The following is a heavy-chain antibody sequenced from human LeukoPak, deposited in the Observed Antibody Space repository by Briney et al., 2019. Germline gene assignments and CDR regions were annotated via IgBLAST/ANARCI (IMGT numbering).Heavy chain of an antibody. Sequence: SETLSLTCTVSGGSISSGDYYWSWIRQPPGKGLEWIGEIHPSGSPNYNPSLKSRVTISVDTSKNQFSLRMSSLTAADTAVYYCGRGKDYYKCGNYWGREPLVTVS. CDR1: GGSISSGDYY. CDR3: GRGKDYYKCGNY. CDR2: IHPSGSP. J-gene: IGHJ4*02. D-gene: IGHD3-22*01. V-gene: IGHV4-39*07.